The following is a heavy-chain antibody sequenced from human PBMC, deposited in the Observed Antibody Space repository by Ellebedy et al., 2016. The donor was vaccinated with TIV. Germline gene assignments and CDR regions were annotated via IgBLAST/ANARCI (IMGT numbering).Heavy chain of an antibody. Sequence: GESLKISCVVSGFTFSTYAMRWFRRAQGRGLEWVSALTTGGVTFYAGSVKGRFTISRDSSKNTLYLQMNSLRVEDTAIYFCAKDSGRSGWISDYWGQGTPVTVSS. V-gene: IGHV3-23*01. D-gene: IGHD3-10*01. CDR2: LTTGGVT. CDR1: GFTFSTYA. CDR3: AKDSGRSGWISDY. J-gene: IGHJ4*02.